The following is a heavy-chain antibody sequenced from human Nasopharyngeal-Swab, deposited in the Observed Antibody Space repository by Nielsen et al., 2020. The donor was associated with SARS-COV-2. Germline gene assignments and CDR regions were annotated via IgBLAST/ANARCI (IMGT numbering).Heavy chain of an antibody. CDR3: AILVDY. CDR1: GVTFSSYA. CDR2: ITGNGGSA. D-gene: IGHD2-21*01. V-gene: IGHV3-23*01. Sequence: GESLKISCTASGVTFSSYAVNWVRQAPGKGLEWASTITGNGGSAYYADSVKGRFTISRDNSKNTVYLQTNSLRAEDTAVYYWAILVDYWGHGTTVTVSS. J-gene: IGHJ6*02.